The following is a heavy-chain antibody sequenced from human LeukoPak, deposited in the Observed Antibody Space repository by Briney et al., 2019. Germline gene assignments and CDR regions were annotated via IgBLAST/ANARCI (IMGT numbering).Heavy chain of an antibody. CDR3: AKDRALYSGSYLDY. Sequence: GGSLRLSCAASGFTVSSNYMSWVRQAPGKGLEWVSVIYSGGSTYYADSVKGRFTISRDNSKNTLYLQMNSLRAEDTAVYYCAKDRALYSGSYLDYWGQGTLVTVSS. V-gene: IGHV3-53*01. CDR1: GFTVSSNY. CDR2: IYSGGST. J-gene: IGHJ4*02. D-gene: IGHD1-26*01.